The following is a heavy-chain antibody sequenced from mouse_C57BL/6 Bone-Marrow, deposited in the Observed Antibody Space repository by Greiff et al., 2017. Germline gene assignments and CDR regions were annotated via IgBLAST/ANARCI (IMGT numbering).Heavy chain of an antibody. D-gene: IGHD1-1*01. CDR1: GYTFTSYW. J-gene: IGHJ2*01. V-gene: IGHV1-52*01. CDR2: IDPSDSET. Sequence: QVQLQQPGDELVRPGSSVKLSCKASGYTFTSYWMHWVKQRPIQGLEWIGNIDPSDSETHYNQKFKDKATLTVDKSSSTAYMQLSSLTSEDSAVYYCARARGTTTVVGPFDYWGQGTTLTVSA. CDR3: ARARGTTTVVGPFDY.